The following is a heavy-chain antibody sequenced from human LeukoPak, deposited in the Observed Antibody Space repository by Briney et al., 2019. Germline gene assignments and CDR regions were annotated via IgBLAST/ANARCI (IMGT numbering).Heavy chain of an antibody. CDR3: ARNGAAGTPNRFFNWFDP. CDR1: GYSFTTYW. V-gene: IGHV5-51*01. J-gene: IGHJ5*02. CDR2: IYPGNSDT. D-gene: IGHD6-13*01. Sequence: GESLKISCKGSGYSFTTYWIAWVRQLPGKGREGMGLIYPGNSDTRYSPSFQGQVTISADKSIDTAYLQWSSLQASDTAIYYCARNGAAGTPNRFFNWFDPWGQGSLVTVSS.